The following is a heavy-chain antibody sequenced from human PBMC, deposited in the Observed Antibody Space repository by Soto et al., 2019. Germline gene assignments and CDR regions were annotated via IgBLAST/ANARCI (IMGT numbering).Heavy chain of an antibody. J-gene: IGHJ4*02. Sequence: SETLSLTCSVSGGSMSEYFWSWIRQSPGKGLEWIGYIYHLGSTDYNPSLKSRVTISVDTSKRQFSLRLTSVTAADTAVYYCARDGYDGSGSPYPAYWGPGTQVTVSS. CDR1: GGSMSEYF. CDR3: ARDGYDGSGSPYPAY. CDR2: IYHLGST. D-gene: IGHD3-10*01. V-gene: IGHV4-59*01.